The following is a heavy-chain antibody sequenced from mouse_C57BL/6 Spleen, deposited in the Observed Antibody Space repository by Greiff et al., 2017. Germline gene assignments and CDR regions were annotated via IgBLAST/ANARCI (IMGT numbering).Heavy chain of an antibody. CDR1: GFTFSSYG. Sequence: EVQVVESGGDLVKPGGSLKLSCAASGFTFSSYGMSWVRQTPDKRLEWVATISSGGSYTYYPDSVKGRFTISRDNAKNTLSLQMSSLKSEVTAMDYCARQYYYGSKGAMDYWGQGTSVTVSS. CDR2: ISSGGSYT. D-gene: IGHD1-1*01. J-gene: IGHJ4*01. CDR3: ARQYYYGSKGAMDY. V-gene: IGHV5-6*01.